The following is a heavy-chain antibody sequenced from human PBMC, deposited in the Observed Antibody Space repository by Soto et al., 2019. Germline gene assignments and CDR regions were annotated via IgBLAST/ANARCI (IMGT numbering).Heavy chain of an antibody. D-gene: IGHD2-8*01. CDR3: ARGHSTDCSNGVCSFFYNHEMDV. Sequence: ASVKVSCKASGYSFSDYHIRWVRQAPGQGLEWLGRINPKSGGTSSAQKFQGWVTMTRDTSISTAYMELTRLRSDDTAVYFCARGHSTDCSNGVCSFFYNHEMDVWGQGTTVTVSS. V-gene: IGHV1-2*04. CDR1: GYSFSDYH. CDR2: INPKSGGT. J-gene: IGHJ6*02.